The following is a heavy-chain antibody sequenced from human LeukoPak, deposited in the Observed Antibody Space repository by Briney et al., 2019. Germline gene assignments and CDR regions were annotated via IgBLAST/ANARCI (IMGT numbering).Heavy chain of an antibody. V-gene: IGHV3-23*01. Sequence: PGGSLTHSCAGSGFTFSSYAMSWVRQAPGKGLEWVSAISGSGGSTYYADSVKGRFTISRDNSKNTLYLQMNSLRAEDTAVYYCAKDADGDYEPGWGQGTLVTVSS. CDR1: GFTFSSYA. D-gene: IGHD4-17*01. CDR2: ISGSGGST. CDR3: AKDADGDYEPG. J-gene: IGHJ4*02.